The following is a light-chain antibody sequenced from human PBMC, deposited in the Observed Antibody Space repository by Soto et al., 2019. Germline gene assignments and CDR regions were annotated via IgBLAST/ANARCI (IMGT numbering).Light chain of an antibody. CDR1: QSLLTSDGDTS. J-gene: IGKJ4*02. V-gene: IGKV2-30*01. Sequence: EVVMTQSPLSLPVTLGQPASISCRSSQSLLTSDGDTSLNWFHQRPGQSPRRLVYKVSNRDSVVPDRFSGSGSGTYFTLNISRVEAEDVGVYYCMQTTHWPRTFGRGTTVEI. CDR3: MQTTHWPRT. CDR2: KVS.